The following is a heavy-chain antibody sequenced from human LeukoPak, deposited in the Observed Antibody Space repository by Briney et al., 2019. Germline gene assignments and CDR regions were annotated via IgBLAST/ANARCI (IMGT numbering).Heavy chain of an antibody. CDR2: IYYSGST. Sequence: SETLSLTCTVSGGSISSYYWSWIRQPPGKGLEWIGYIYYSGSTNYNPSLKSRVTISVDTSKNQFSLKLSSVTAADTAVYYRARGGYSYPYYFDYWGQGTLVTVSS. CDR1: GGSISSYY. J-gene: IGHJ4*02. D-gene: IGHD5-18*01. CDR3: ARGGYSYPYYFDY. V-gene: IGHV4-59*01.